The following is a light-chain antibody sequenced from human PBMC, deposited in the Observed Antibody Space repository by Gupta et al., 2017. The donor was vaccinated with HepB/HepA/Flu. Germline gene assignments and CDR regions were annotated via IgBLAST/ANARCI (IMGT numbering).Light chain of an antibody. CDR1: SSDIGGFDS. CDR3: SSYTRSYTLVL. V-gene: IGLV2-14*03. Sequence: SALTQPASVSGSPGQSITISCTGSSSDIGGFDSVSWYQQDPGQAPKLLIYDVSNRPSGVSDRFSGSKSGNTAALTITRLQAEDEAYYYCSSYTRSYTLVLFGGGTKVTVL. J-gene: IGLJ3*02. CDR2: DVS.